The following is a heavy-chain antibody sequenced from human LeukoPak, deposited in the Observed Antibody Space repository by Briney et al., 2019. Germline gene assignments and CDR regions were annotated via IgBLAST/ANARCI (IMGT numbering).Heavy chain of an antibody. CDR1: GGSISSFH. V-gene: IGHV4-59*01. CDR3: ARSAYYDFWSGYYIFDY. CDR2: ISYSGST. J-gene: IGHJ4*01. D-gene: IGHD3-3*01. Sequence: PSETLSLTCTVSGGSISSFHWTWIRQPPGKGLEWIGYISYSGSTNYNPSLKSRVTISVDTSKNQFSLKLSSVTAADTAVYYCARSAYYDFWSGYYIFDYWGQGTLVTVSS.